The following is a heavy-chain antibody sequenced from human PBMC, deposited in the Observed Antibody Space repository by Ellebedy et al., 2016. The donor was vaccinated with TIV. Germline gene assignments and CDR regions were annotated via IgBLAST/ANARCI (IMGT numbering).Heavy chain of an antibody. D-gene: IGHD3-9*01. V-gene: IGHV1-69*13. CDR2: IIAIFGST. J-gene: IGHJ4*02. CDR1: GGIFRSYA. CDR3: ARVDILRWYYFDS. Sequence: ASVKVSCKASGGIFRSYAISWVRQAPGQGLEWMGGIIAIFGSTNYAQKFQGRVTITADESTTTAYLELSSLRFEDTAIYYCARVDILRWYYFDSWGQGTLVTVSS.